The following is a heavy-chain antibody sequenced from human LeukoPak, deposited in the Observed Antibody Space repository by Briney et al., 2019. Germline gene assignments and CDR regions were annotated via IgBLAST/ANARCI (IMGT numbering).Heavy chain of an antibody. Sequence: TGGSLRLSCAASGFTFNNFWMHWVRQAPGKGLVGVSCISKDGSNTNCADSVKGRFTISRDNAKNALYLQMNTLTAEDTALYYCARGASAGYRIDYWGQGTLVTVSS. J-gene: IGHJ4*02. CDR1: GFTFNNFW. D-gene: IGHD5-18*01. V-gene: IGHV3-74*01. CDR2: ISKDGSNT. CDR3: ARGASAGYRIDY.